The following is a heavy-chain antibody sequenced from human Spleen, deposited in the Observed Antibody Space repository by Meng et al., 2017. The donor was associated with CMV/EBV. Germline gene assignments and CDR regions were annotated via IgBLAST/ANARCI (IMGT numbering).Heavy chain of an antibody. CDR1: GYTFTSYY. Sequence: ASVKVSCKASGYTFTSYYMHWVRQAPGQGLEWMGIINPSGGSTSYAQKFQGRVTMTRDTSTSTIYMELSSLRSEDTAVYYCARDRGSQWLAIYYYYGMDIWGQGTTVTVSS. V-gene: IGHV1-46*01. CDR2: INPSGGST. CDR3: ARDRGSQWLAIYYYYGMDI. J-gene: IGHJ6*02. D-gene: IGHD6-19*01.